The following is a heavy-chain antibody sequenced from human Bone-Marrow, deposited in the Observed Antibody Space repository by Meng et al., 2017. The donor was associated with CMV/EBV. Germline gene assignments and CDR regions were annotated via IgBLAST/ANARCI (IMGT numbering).Heavy chain of an antibody. Sequence: ASVKVSCKASGYTFTSYGISWVRQASGQGLEWMGWISAYNGNTNYAQKLQGRVTMTTDTSTSTAYMELRSLRSDDTAVYYCARDLGPWSSSSLLGDYWGQGTLVTVSS. CDR3: ARDLGPWSSSSLLGDY. D-gene: IGHD6-6*01. J-gene: IGHJ4*02. CDR2: ISAYNGNT. V-gene: IGHV1-18*01. CDR1: GYTFTSYG.